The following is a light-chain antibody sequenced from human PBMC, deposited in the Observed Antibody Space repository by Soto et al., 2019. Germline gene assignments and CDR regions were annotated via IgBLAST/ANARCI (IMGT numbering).Light chain of an antibody. J-gene: IGLJ1*01. V-gene: IGLV2-8*01. Sequence: QSALTQPPSASGSPGQSVTISCTGTSSDVGGHNSVSWYQHHPGKAPKLVIYEVSKRPSGVPDRFSGSKSANTASLTVSGLQADDEADYYCSSYASTYYVVFGTGTKLTVL. CDR3: SSYASTYYVV. CDR2: EVS. CDR1: SSDVGGHNS.